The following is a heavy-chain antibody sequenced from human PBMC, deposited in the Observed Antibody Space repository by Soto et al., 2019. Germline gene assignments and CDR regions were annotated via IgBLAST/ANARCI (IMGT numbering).Heavy chain of an antibody. Sequence: SETLSLTCAVSGYSISSGYYWGWIRQPPGKGLEWIGSIYHSGSTYYNPSLKSRVTISVDTSKNQFSLRLTSVTAADTAVYYCARVDSSSGFDYWGQGTLITVSS. J-gene: IGHJ4*02. V-gene: IGHV4-38-2*01. CDR1: GYSISSGYY. CDR2: IYHSGST. D-gene: IGHD6-6*01. CDR3: ARVDSSSGFDY.